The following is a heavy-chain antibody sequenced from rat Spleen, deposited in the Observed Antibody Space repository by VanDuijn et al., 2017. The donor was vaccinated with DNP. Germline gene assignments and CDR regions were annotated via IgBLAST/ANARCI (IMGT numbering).Heavy chain of an antibody. CDR3: TRHWGYRYVMDA. CDR1: GFIYSNYV. D-gene: IGHD4-3*01. V-gene: IGHV5-29*01. J-gene: IGHJ4*01. CDR2: ISDDGITT. Sequence: EVQLVESGGGLVQPGRSLKLSCTASGFIYSNYVMAWVRQAPTKGLEWVATISDDGITTYYRDSVKGRFTISRDNPKSTLYLQMNSLRSEDTATYYCTRHWGYRYVMDAWGQGASVTVSS.